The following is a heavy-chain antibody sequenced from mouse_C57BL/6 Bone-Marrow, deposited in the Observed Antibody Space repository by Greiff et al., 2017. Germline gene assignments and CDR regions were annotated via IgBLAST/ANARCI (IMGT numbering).Heavy chain of an antibody. Sequence: EVQLQQSGPELVKPGASVKISCKASGYTFTDYYMNWVKQSHGKSLEWIGDINPNNGGTSYNQKFKGKATLTVDKSSSTAYMELRSLTSEDSAVYYCARGCAYYYGSSIWYFDVWGTGTTVTVSS. D-gene: IGHD1-1*01. V-gene: IGHV1-26*01. J-gene: IGHJ1*03. CDR2: INPNNGGT. CDR3: ARGCAYYYGSSIWYFDV. CDR1: GYTFTDYY.